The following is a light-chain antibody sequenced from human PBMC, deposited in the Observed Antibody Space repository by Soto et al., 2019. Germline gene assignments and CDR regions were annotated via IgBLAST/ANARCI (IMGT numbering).Light chain of an antibody. CDR3: QQYTNWPLT. Sequence: EIVMTQSPATLFVSPGERATLSCRASQSVSSSYLAWYQQKPGQAPRLLIYGASTRATGIPARFSGSGSGTEFTLPISSLQSEDFAVYYCQQYTNWPLTFGGGTKVEIK. V-gene: IGKV3-15*01. CDR2: GAS. CDR1: QSVSSSY. J-gene: IGKJ4*01.